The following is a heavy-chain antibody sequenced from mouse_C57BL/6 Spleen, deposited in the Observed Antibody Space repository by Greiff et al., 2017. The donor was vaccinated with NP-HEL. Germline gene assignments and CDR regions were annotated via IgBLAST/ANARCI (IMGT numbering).Heavy chain of an antibody. CDR3: ARGNWDGDLDY. V-gene: IGHV1-52*01. Sequence: VQLQQPGAELVRPGSSVKLSCKASGYTFTSYWMHWVKQRPIQGLEWIGNIDPSDSETHYNQKFKDKATLTVDKSSSTAYMQLSSLTSEDSAVYYCARGNWDGDLDYWGQGTTLTVSS. J-gene: IGHJ2*01. CDR2: IDPSDSET. D-gene: IGHD4-1*01. CDR1: GYTFTSYW.